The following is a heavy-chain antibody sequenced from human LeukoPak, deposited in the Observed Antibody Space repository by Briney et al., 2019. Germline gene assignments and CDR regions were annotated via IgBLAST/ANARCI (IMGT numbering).Heavy chain of an antibody. Sequence: TLSLTCTVSGGSISSGGYYWSWIRQHPGKGLEWIGYIYYNGVTYYNPSLKSRVTISVDTSKNQFSLKLSSVTAADTAVYYCARAPYYYDNSGYYPAFYMDVWGKGTTVTVSS. J-gene: IGHJ6*03. D-gene: IGHD3-22*01. CDR3: ARAPYYYDNSGYYPAFYMDV. CDR1: GGSISSGGYY. CDR2: IYYNGVT. V-gene: IGHV4-31*03.